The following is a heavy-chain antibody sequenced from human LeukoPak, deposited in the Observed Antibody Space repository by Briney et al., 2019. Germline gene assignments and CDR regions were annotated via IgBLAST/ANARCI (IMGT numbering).Heavy chain of an antibody. CDR2: ISYDGSNK. V-gene: IGHV3-30*09. CDR1: GFTFSSYA. CDR3: AKDIISAAIPDAFEI. Sequence: GRSLRLSCAASGFTFSSYAMHWVRQAPGKGLEWVAVISYDGSNKYYADSVKGRFAISRDNSKNMLYLQMNSLRAEDTAVYYCAKDIISAAIPDAFEIWAQGTMVTVSP. D-gene: IGHD2-2*01. J-gene: IGHJ3*02.